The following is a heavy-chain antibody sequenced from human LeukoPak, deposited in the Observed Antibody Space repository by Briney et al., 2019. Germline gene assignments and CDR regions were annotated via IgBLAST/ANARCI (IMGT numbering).Heavy chain of an antibody. CDR3: ARGRYCSSTSCYTTNWLDP. D-gene: IGHD2-2*02. CDR1: GGTFSSYA. CDR2: IIPIFGTA. V-gene: IGHV1-69*05. J-gene: IGHJ5*02. Sequence: VASVKVSCKASGGTFSSYAISWVRQAPGQGLEWMGGIIPIFGTANYAQKFQGRVTITTDESTSTAYMELSSLRSEDTAVYYCARGRYCSSTSCYTTNWLDPWGQGTLVTVSS.